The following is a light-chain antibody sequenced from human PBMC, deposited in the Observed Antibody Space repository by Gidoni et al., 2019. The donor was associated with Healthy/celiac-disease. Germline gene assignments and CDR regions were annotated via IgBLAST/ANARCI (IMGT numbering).Light chain of an antibody. Sequence: DIVFTQSPATLSLSPGETATLSCSASQSVSSYLAWYQQKPGQAPRLLIYDASTRATGIPARFSGSGSGTDFTLTISSLEPEDFAVYDCQQRSNWPPITFGQGTRLEIK. V-gene: IGKV3-11*01. CDR2: DAS. CDR1: QSVSSY. CDR3: QQRSNWPPIT. J-gene: IGKJ5*01.